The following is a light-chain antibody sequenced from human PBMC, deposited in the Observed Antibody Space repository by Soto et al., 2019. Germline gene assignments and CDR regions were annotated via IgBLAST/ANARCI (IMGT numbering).Light chain of an antibody. V-gene: IGLV1-44*01. J-gene: IGLJ2*01. CDR1: SSNIETNT. Sequence: QAVVTQPPSASGTPGQRVTISCSGSSSNIETNTVDWYQHLPGTAPKVLIFNNNQRPSGVPDRFSGSKSGTSASLAISGLQSEDEAHYYCAVWDDSLSGMIFGGGTKLTVL. CDR2: NNN. CDR3: AVWDDSLSGMI.